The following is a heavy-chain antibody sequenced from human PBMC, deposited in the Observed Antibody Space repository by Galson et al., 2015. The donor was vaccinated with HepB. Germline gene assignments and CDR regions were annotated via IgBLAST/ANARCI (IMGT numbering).Heavy chain of an antibody. CDR3: ARLTIVVVPAATSWGTFDY. J-gene: IGHJ4*02. Sequence: SETLSLTCTVSGGSISSSSYYWGWIRQPPGKGLEWIGSIYYSGSTYYNPSLKSRVTISVDTSKNQFSLKLSSVTAADTAVYYCARLTIVVVPAATSWGTFDYWGQGTLVTVSS. CDR1: GGSISSSSYY. CDR2: IYYSGST. V-gene: IGHV4-39*01. D-gene: IGHD2-2*01.